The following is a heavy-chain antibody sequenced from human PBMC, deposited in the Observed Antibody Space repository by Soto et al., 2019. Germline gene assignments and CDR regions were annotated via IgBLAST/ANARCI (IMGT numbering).Heavy chain of an antibody. D-gene: IGHD3-9*01. V-gene: IGHV3-7*01. Sequence: EVQLVESGGGLVQPGGSLRLSCAASGFIFSSVWMHWVRQAPGKGLEWVANIKADGSEKHYADSVKGRFTISRDNAKNSLYLQMNSLRAEDTAVYYCAKRYFDWWGQGTLVTVSS. CDR3: AKRYFDW. CDR2: IKADGSEK. J-gene: IGHJ4*02. CDR1: GFIFSSVW.